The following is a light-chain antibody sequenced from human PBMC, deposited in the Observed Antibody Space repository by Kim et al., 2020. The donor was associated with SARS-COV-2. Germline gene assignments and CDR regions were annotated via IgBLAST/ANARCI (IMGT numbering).Light chain of an antibody. Sequence: GQCITISCTGTSSDVRSYNLVSWYQQHPGKAPQLMIYEGSKRPSGVSNRFSGSKSGNTASLTISGLQAEDEADYYCCSYAGSSTWVFGGGTQLTVL. CDR2: EGS. CDR3: CSYAGSSTWV. J-gene: IGLJ3*02. V-gene: IGLV2-23*01. CDR1: SSDVRSYNL.